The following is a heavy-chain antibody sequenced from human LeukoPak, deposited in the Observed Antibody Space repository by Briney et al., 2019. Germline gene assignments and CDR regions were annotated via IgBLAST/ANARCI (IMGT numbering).Heavy chain of an antibody. Sequence: GESLRLSCAASGFTFSSYWMSWVRQAPGKGLEWVANIKQDGSEKYYVDSVKGRFTISRDNAKNSLYLQMNSLRAEDTAVYYCARVRDGYNYGIDYWGQGTLVTVSS. V-gene: IGHV3-7*01. CDR3: ARVRDGYNYGIDY. D-gene: IGHD5-24*01. CDR2: IKQDGSEK. J-gene: IGHJ4*02. CDR1: GFTFSSYW.